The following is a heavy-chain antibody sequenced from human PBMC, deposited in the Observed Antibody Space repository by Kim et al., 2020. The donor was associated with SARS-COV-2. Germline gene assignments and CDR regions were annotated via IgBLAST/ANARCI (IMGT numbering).Heavy chain of an antibody. Sequence: GGSLRLSCAASGFTFRSYWMHWVRQVPGKGLVWVSRINSDGSSTNYADSVKGRFAISRDNAKNTLYLQMNSLRAEDTAGYYCAREGSGSYYYFDYWGQGT. V-gene: IGHV3-74*01. J-gene: IGHJ4*02. CDR3: AREGSGSYYYFDY. CDR2: INSDGSST. CDR1: GFTFRSYW. D-gene: IGHD1-26*01.